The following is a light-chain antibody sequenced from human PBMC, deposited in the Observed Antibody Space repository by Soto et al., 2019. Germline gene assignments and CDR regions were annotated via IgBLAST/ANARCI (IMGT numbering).Light chain of an antibody. CDR3: CSYAGSSTYV. J-gene: IGLJ1*01. Sequence: QSALTQPASVSGSPGQSITISCTGTSSDVGSYNLVSWYQHHPGKAPKVMIYEVSKRPSGVSSRFSGSKSGNTASLTISGLQAEDEADYYCCSYAGSSTYVFGSGTKVTVL. CDR1: SSDVGSYNL. CDR2: EVS. V-gene: IGLV2-23*02.